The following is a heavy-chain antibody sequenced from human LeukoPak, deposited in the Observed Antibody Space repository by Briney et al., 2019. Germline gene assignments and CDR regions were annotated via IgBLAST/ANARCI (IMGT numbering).Heavy chain of an antibody. J-gene: IGHJ4*02. V-gene: IGHV4-39*01. CDR3: ARLVKVMLLYEEGFDY. CDR2: IYYSGST. D-gene: IGHD3-10*01. Sequence: SETLSLTCTVSGGSISSSSYYWGWIRQPPGKGLEWIGHIYYSGSTSYNPSLKSRVTISVDTSKNQFSLKLSSVTAADTAVYYCARLVKVMLLYEEGFDYWGQGTLVTVPS. CDR1: GGSISSSSYY.